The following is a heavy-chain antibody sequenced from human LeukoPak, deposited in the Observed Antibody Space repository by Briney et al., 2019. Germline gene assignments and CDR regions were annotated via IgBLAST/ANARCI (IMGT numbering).Heavy chain of an antibody. CDR3: AKDVVVLPAAKGVSNWFDP. Sequence: PRGSLRLSCTASGFTFNSYAMSWVRQAPGKGLEWVSAISGTGGSTYYAESVKGRFTIPRDNSKNTLYLQMNSLRTEDTAVYYCAKDVVVLPAAKGVSNWFDPWGQGTLVTVSS. CDR2: ISGTGGST. D-gene: IGHD2-2*01. CDR1: GFTFNSYA. J-gene: IGHJ5*02. V-gene: IGHV3-23*01.